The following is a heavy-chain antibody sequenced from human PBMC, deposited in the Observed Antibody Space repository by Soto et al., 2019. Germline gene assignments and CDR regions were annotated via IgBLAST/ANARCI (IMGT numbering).Heavy chain of an antibody. D-gene: IGHD2-8*01. CDR2: INHSGST. CDR1: GGSFSGYY. Sequence: SETLSLTCAVYGGSFSGYYWSWIRQPPGKGLEWIGEINHSGSTNYNPSLKSRVTISVDTSKNQFSLKLSSVTAADTAVYYCARGLKRAFLYSPFNYYGMDVWGQGTTVTVSS. CDR3: ARGLKRAFLYSPFNYYGMDV. V-gene: IGHV4-34*01. J-gene: IGHJ6*02.